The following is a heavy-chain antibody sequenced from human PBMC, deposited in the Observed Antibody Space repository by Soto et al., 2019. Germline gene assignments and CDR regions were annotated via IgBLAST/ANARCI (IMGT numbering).Heavy chain of an antibody. CDR2: IYWDGDK. CDR3: AHRATMTIFGLIIDNGIWFDP. CDR1: GFSLSTSGAA. D-gene: IGHD3-3*01. V-gene: IGHV2-5*02. J-gene: IGHJ5*02. Sequence: QINLIESGPTLVNPTQTLTLTCTFSGFSLSTSGAAVGWVRQPPGRALEWLALIYWDGDKRYNASLGNRLTITKDASMNQVVLTLTNVDQADTATYYCAHRATMTIFGLIIDNGIWFDPWGQGTRVIVSS.